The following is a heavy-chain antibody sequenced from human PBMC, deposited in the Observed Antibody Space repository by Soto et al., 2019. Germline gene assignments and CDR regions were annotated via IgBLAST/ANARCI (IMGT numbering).Heavy chain of an antibody. CDR2: IYYSGST. J-gene: IGHJ4*02. D-gene: IGHD3-10*01. CDR3: ARHMDYYGSGSLLGY. Sequence: SETLSLTCTVSGGSISSSSYYWGWIRQPPGKGLEWIGSIYYSGSTYYNPSLKSRVTISVDTSKNQFSLKLSSVTAADTAVYYCARHMDYYGSGSLLGYWGQGTLVTVSS. V-gene: IGHV4-39*01. CDR1: GGSISSSSYY.